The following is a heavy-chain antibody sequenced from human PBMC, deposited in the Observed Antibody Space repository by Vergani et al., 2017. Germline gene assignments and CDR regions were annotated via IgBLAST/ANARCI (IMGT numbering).Heavy chain of an antibody. J-gene: IGHJ2*01. Sequence: QVQLKQWGAGLLKPSETLSLTCAVYGGSFSGYQWSWIRQPPGKGLEWIGEINHSGSTNYNPSLKSRVTISVDTSKNQFSLKLSSVTAADTAVYYCATGGFRMVTAPSSSKRPSYWYFDLWGRGTLVTVSS. D-gene: IGHD2-21*02. CDR3: ATGGFRMVTAPSSSKRPSYWYFDL. CDR1: GGSFSGYQ. V-gene: IGHV4-34*02. CDR2: INHSGST.